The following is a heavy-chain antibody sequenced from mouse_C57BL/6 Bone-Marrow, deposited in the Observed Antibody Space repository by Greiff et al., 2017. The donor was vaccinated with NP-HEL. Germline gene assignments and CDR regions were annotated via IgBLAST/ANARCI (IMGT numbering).Heavy chain of an antibody. Sequence: EVQLQQSGAELVRPGASVKLSCTASGFNIKDYYMHWVKQRPEQGLEWIGRIDPEDGDTEYAPKFQGKATMTADTSSNTAYLQPSSLTSEDTAVYYCTTGSSGYYFDYWGQGTTLTVSS. CDR2: IDPEDGDT. CDR3: TTGSSGYYFDY. V-gene: IGHV14-1*01. CDR1: GFNIKDYY. D-gene: IGHD3-2*02. J-gene: IGHJ2*01.